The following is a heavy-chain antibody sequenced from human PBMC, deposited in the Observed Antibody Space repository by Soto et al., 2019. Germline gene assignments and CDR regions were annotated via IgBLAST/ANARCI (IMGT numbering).Heavy chain of an antibody. CDR2: FDPEDGET. D-gene: IGHD3-22*01. CDR1: GYTLTELS. J-gene: IGHJ3*02. V-gene: IGHV1-24*01. CDR3: ARRPRYYYDPALAFDI. Sequence: ASVKVSCKVSGYTLTELSMHWVRQAPGKGLKWMREFDPEDGETIYAQKFQGRVTMTRDTSTSTVYMELSSLRSEDTAVYYCARRPRYYYDPALAFDIWGQGTMVTVSS.